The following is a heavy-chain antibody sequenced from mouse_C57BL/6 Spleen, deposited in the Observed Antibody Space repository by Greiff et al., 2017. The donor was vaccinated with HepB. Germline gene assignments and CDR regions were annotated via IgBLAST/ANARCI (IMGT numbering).Heavy chain of an antibody. Sequence: VQLQQSGPELVKPGASVKLSCKASGYTFTSYDINWVKQRPGQGLEWIGWIYPRDGSTKYNEKFKGKATLTVDTSSSTAYMELHSLTSEDSAVYFCARGVYYGNPYFDYWGQGTTLTVSS. CDR2: IYPRDGST. CDR3: ARGVYYGNPYFDY. J-gene: IGHJ2*01. V-gene: IGHV1-85*01. D-gene: IGHD2-1*01. CDR1: GYTFTSYD.